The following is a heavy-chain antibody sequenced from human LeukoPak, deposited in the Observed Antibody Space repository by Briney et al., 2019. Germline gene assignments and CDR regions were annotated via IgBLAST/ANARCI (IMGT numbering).Heavy chain of an antibody. CDR1: GGSISSGDYY. Sequence: SQTLSLTCTVSGGSISSGDYYWSWISQPPGKGLEWIGYIYYSGSTYYNPSLKSRVTIPVDTSKDQFSLKLSSVTAADTAVYYCAREVYDFWSGPALDYWGQGTLVTVSS. D-gene: IGHD3-3*01. J-gene: IGHJ4*02. CDR2: IYYSGST. V-gene: IGHV4-30-4*01. CDR3: AREVYDFWSGPALDY.